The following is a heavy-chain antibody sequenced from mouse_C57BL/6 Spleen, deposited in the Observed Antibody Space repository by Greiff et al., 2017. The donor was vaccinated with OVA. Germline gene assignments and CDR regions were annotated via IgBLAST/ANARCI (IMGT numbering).Heavy chain of an antibody. CDR2: IDPEDGET. J-gene: IGHJ4*01. CDR3: ARERAYSNYVYAMDY. CDR1: GFNIKDYY. D-gene: IGHD2-5*01. V-gene: IGHV14-2*01. Sequence: VQLQQSGAELVKPGASVKLSCTASGFNIKDYYMHWVKQRTEQGLEWIGRIDPEDGETKYAPEFQGKATITADTSSNTAYLQLSSLTSEDTAVYYCARERAYSNYVYAMDYWGQGTSVTVSS.